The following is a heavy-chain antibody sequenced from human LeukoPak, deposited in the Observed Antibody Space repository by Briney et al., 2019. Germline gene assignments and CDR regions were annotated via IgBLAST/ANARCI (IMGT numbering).Heavy chain of an antibody. Sequence: PSETLSLTCALSVGSIRSTNWWSWVRQSPGKGLEWIGKIYHSGSTDYNPSLKSRVTISVDTSKKEFSLRLSSVTAADTAVYYCSTGYFDSRWYYEDAFDIWGQGTMVTVSS. J-gene: IGHJ3*02. CDR3: STGYFDSRWYYEDAFDI. V-gene: IGHV4-4*02. CDR1: VGSIRSTNW. D-gene: IGHD3-3*01. CDR2: IYHSGST.